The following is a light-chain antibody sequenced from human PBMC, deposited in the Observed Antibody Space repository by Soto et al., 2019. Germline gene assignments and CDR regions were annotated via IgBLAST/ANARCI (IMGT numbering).Light chain of an antibody. CDR2: DAS. J-gene: IGKJ2*01. Sequence: EIVLTQSPATLSLSPGERATLSCRASQSISSHLAWYQQKPGQAPRVLIYDASNRVTGIPARFSGSGSGTDFTLTISNLEPEDFAIYYCQQRAHWPRGTFGQGPKLEIK. CDR3: QQRAHWPRGT. V-gene: IGKV3-11*01. CDR1: QSISSH.